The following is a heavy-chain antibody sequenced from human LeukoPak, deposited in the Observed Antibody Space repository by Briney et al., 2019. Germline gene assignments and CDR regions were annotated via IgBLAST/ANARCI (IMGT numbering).Heavy chain of an antibody. CDR1: GFTFSSYA. CDR3: AKDSLYDSSGYYDY. D-gene: IGHD3-22*01. J-gene: IGHJ4*02. V-gene: IGHV3-30-3*01. Sequence: GGSLRLSCSASGFTFSSYAMHWVRQAPGKGLEWVALISYDGGNKYYADSVKGRFTISRDNSKNTLYLQMNSLRAEDTALYYCAKDSLYDSSGYYDYWGQGTLVTVSS. CDR2: ISYDGGNK.